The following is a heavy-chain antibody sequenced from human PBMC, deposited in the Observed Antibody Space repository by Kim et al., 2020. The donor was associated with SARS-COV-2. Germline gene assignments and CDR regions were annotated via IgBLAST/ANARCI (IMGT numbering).Heavy chain of an antibody. D-gene: IGHD2-15*01. CDR2: INPNSGGT. CDR1: GYTFTGYY. Sequence: ASVKVSCKASGYTFTGYYMHWVRQAPGQGLEWMGRINPNSGGTNYAQKFQGRVTMTRDTSISTAYMELSRLRSDDTAGYYCARDLDCSGGSCYFGTYIGDYYSGMDVWGQGTTVTVSS. J-gene: IGHJ6*02. V-gene: IGHV1-2*06. CDR3: ARDLDCSGGSCYFGTYIGDYYSGMDV.